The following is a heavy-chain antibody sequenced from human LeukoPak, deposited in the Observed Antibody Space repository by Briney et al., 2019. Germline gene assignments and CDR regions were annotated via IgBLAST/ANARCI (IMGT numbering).Heavy chain of an antibody. CDR2: IHYTGST. V-gene: IGHV4-59*08. D-gene: IGHD5-12*01. Sequence: SETLSLTCTVSGGSIRSYYWSWIRQPPGKGLEWIGYIHYTGSTNYNPSLKSRVTISVDTSKNQFSLKLTSVTAADTAVYYCARHPDSGYDYWNYWGQGTLVTVSS. CDR1: GGSIRSYY. J-gene: IGHJ4*02. CDR3: ARHPDSGYDYWNY.